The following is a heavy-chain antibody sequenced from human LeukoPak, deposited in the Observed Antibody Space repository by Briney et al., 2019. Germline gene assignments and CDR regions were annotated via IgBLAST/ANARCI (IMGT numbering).Heavy chain of an antibody. Sequence: SQTLSLTCTVSGGSISSGSYYWRWIRQPAGKGLEWIGRIYTSGSTNYNPSLKSRVTISVDTSKNQFSLKLSSVTAADTAVYYCARGGSSHHAGIWSQGTMVTVSS. CDR1: GGSISSGSYY. CDR2: IYTSGST. V-gene: IGHV4-61*02. D-gene: IGHD6-13*01. CDR3: ARGGSSHHAGI. J-gene: IGHJ3*02.